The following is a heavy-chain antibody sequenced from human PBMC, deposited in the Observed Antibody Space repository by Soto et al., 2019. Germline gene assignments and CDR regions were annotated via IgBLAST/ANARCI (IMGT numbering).Heavy chain of an antibody. Sequence: GGSLRLSCAASGFTFSSFDMAWVRQAPGKGLEWVSIIVASGTITNYAESVKGRFTISRDNSKNTLFLQMNSLRAEDTAVYYCAIVFTYYYDSSGYFQRRGAFDIWGHGTMVTVSS. V-gene: IGHV3-23*01. J-gene: IGHJ3*02. CDR2: IVASGTIT. CDR1: GFTFSSFD. D-gene: IGHD3-22*01. CDR3: AIVFTYYYDSSGYFQRRGAFDI.